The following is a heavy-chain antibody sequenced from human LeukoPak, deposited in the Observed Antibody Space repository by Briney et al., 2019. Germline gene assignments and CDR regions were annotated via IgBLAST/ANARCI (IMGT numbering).Heavy chain of an antibody. J-gene: IGHJ6*03. CDR2: ISYDGSNK. Sequence: GGSLRLSCAASGFTFSSYGMHWVRQAPGKGLEWVAVISYDGSNKYYADSVKGRFTISRDNSKNTLYLQMNSLRAEDTAVYYCARVYPSGRFRLDYYYYYMDVWGKGTTVTVSS. D-gene: IGHD3-10*01. CDR1: GFTFSSYG. V-gene: IGHV3-30*19. CDR3: ARVYPSGRFRLDYYYYYMDV.